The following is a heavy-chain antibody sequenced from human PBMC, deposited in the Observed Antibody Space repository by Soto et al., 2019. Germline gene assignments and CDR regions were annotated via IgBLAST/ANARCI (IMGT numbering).Heavy chain of an antibody. V-gene: IGHV3-15*07. CDR3: TSGSYEGF. Sequence: EVQLVESGGGVVKPGESLRLSCAASGFSFSSACMNWVRQAPGKGLEWVGRIKTQSKRASTQYPAPVKGRFSISRDDSKNMLSLQLTSLKIEDTAVYYCTSGSYEGFWGQGTLVTVSS. J-gene: IGHJ4*02. CDR1: GFSFSSAC. D-gene: IGHD3-3*01. CDR2: IKTQSKRAST.